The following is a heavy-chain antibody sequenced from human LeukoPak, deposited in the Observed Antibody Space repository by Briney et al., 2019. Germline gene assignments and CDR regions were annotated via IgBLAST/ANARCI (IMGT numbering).Heavy chain of an antibody. Sequence: PSETLSLTCTVSGDSISSRSYYWGWIRQPPGTGLEWIGSIYYSGSTYYNPSLKSRVTISVNTSKNQFSLKLSSVTAADTAVYYCASQYYYDSSGYYLNWFDPWGQGTLVTVSS. J-gene: IGHJ5*02. D-gene: IGHD3-22*01. CDR1: GDSISSRSYY. V-gene: IGHV4-39*07. CDR3: ASQYYYDSSGYYLNWFDP. CDR2: IYYSGST.